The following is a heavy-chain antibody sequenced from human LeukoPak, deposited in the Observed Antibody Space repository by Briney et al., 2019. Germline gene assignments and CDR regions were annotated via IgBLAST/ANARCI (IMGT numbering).Heavy chain of an antibody. J-gene: IGHJ3*02. CDR3: ARDKRYCSSTTCPRVDAFEI. V-gene: IGHV3-20*04. CDR1: GFIFSSYS. CDR2: VNWKGSST. D-gene: IGHD2-2*01. Sequence: PGGSLRLSCAASGFIFSSYSMSWVRQAPGKGLEWVSGVNWKGSSTTYADSVKGRFTISRDNAKNSLYLQMNSLRAEDTALYYCARDKRYCSSTTCPRVDAFEIWGQGTMVTVSS.